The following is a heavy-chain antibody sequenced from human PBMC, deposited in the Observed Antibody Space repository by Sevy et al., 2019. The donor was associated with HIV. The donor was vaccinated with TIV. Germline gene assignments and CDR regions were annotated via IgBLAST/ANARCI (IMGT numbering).Heavy chain of an antibody. CDR1: GFTFSSYG. J-gene: IGHJ4*02. D-gene: IGHD6-6*01. CDR2: IFHDGSKI. CDR3: AKDLTGRYSSSSGDFDY. Sequence: GGSLRLSCAASGFTFSSYGMHWVRQGPGKGLEWVAAIFHDGSKIYYADSVKGRFTISRDNSKNTLYLQMNSLRAEDTAVYYCAKDLTGRYSSSSGDFDYWGQGTLVTVSS. V-gene: IGHV3-30*02.